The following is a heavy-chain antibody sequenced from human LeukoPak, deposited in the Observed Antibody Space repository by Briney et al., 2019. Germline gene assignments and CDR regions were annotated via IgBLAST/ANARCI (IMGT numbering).Heavy chain of an antibody. CDR3: ARAGSYRFDY. V-gene: IGHV3-74*01. Sequence: GGSLRLSCSPSGFTFSSYWMHWVRQAPGKGLVWVSRINTDGSTITYADSVKGRFTISRDNAESTLYLQMNSLTVEDTAVYYCARAGSYRFDYWGQGTLVTVSS. CDR2: INTDGSTI. J-gene: IGHJ4*02. D-gene: IGHD1-26*01. CDR1: GFTFSSYW.